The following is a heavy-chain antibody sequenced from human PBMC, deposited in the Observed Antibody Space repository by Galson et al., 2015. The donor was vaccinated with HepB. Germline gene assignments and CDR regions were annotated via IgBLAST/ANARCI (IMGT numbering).Heavy chain of an antibody. CDR1: GDSVSSNSAA. Sequence: ISGDSVSSNSAAWNWIRQSPSRGLEWLGRTYYRSKWYNDYAVSVKSRITINPDTSKNQFSLQLNSVTPEDTAVYYCARGSGSSSWYYYYYGMDVWGQGTTVTVSS. D-gene: IGHD6-13*01. CDR2: TYYRSKWYN. V-gene: IGHV6-1*01. J-gene: IGHJ6*02. CDR3: ARGSGSSSWYYYYYGMDV.